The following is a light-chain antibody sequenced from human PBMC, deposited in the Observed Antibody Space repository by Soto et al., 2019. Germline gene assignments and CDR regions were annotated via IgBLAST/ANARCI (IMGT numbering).Light chain of an antibody. CDR2: DAS. CDR3: QQYETFSGT. CDR1: QSISTW. Sequence: DIQMTQSPSTLPASVGDRVTITCRANQSISTWLAWYQQKPGEAPKLLIYDASALPRGVPSRFSGSGSGTKFTLTIASLQPDDFATYYCQQYETFSGTFGPGTKVDIK. V-gene: IGKV1-5*01. J-gene: IGKJ1*01.